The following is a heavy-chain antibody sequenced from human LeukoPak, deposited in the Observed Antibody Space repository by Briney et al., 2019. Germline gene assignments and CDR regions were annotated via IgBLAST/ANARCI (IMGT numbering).Heavy chain of an antibody. CDR1: GFSFTSYA. D-gene: IGHD1-1*01. V-gene: IGHV3-21*06. J-gene: IGHJ6*03. Sequence: MAGGSLRLSCSASGFSFTSYAMNWVRQAPGKGLEWVSSITTGSSYIYYADSVRGRFSVSRANAKNSLYLEMNSLRAEDTAVYYCARVEATTARSYYYYYMDVWGKGTTVTVSS. CDR3: ARVEATTARSYYYYYMDV. CDR2: ITTGSSYI.